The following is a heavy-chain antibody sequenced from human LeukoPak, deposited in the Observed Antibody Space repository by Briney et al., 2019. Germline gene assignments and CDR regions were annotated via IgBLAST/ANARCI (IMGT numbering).Heavy chain of an antibody. Sequence: SETLSLTCTVSGGSISSYYWSWIRQPPGKGLEWIGYIYYSGSTNYNPSLKSRVTISVDTSKNQFSLKLSSVTAADTAVYYCARDLWGSGIDNWGQGTLVTVSS. V-gene: IGHV4-59*12. D-gene: IGHD3-10*01. CDR2: IYYSGST. J-gene: IGHJ4*02. CDR1: GGSISSYY. CDR3: ARDLWGSGIDN.